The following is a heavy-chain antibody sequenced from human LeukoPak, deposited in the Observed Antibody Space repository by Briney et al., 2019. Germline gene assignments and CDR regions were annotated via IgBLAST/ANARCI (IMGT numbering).Heavy chain of an antibody. D-gene: IGHD3-16*01. CDR2: IYYTGTT. J-gene: IGHJ4*02. CDR3: ARGSSWGEHS. CDR1: GGSINSYY. Sequence: SETLTLTCTVSGGSINSYYWSWIRQSPGKGLEWIGYIYYTGTTTYNPSLKSRVTMSVDRSMNRFSMKLTSVTAADTAVYYCARGSSWGEHSWGQGTLVIVSS. V-gene: IGHV4-59*01.